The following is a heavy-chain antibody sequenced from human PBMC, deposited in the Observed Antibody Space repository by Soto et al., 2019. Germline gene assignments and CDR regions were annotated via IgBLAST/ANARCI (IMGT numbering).Heavy chain of an antibody. D-gene: IGHD3-22*01. J-gene: IGHJ4*02. CDR2: ISWNSGSI. V-gene: IGHV3-9*01. CDR3: VAQYYDSSGWTNYFDY. CDR1: GFTFDDYA. Sequence: EVQLVESGGGLVQPGRSVRLSCAASGFTFDDYAMHWVRQAPGKGLEWVSGISWNSGSIGYADSVKGRFTISRDNVKNSMYLQMNSLRAEDTALYYCVAQYYDSSGWTNYFDYWGQGTLVTVSS.